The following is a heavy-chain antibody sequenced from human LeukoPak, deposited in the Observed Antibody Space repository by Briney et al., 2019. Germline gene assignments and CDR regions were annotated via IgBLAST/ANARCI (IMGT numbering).Heavy chain of an antibody. V-gene: IGHV3-21*01. CDR3: ARDWGNWDFDY. CDR1: GFTFSSYS. Sequence: GGSLRLSCAASGFTFSSYSMNWVRQAPGKGLEWVSSISSLSNYMYYEDSVKGRFTISRDYAKNSLYLQMNSLRAEDTAVYYCARDWGNWDFDYWGQGTLVIVSS. CDR2: ISSLSNYM. J-gene: IGHJ4*02. D-gene: IGHD1-1*01.